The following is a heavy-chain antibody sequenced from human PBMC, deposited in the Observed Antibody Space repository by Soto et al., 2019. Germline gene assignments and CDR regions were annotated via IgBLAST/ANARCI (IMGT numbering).Heavy chain of an antibody. V-gene: IGHV4-31*03. CDR2: VFHSGST. Sequence: PSETLSLTCTVSRGSINSGGYYWHWIRQHPGKGLEWIGYVFHSGSTYYNTSFRSRVTTSVDMSKNQFSLKLSSVAAADTAVYYCAIDQIWFGDFHYYGMDVWGKGTTVTVYS. D-gene: IGHD3-10*01. CDR3: AIDQIWFGDFHYYGMDV. CDR1: RGSINSGGYY. J-gene: IGHJ6*04.